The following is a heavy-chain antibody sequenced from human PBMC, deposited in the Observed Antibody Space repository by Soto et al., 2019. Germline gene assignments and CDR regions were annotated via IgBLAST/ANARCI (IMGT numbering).Heavy chain of an antibody. CDR2: ISAYNGNT. CDR1: GYTLTNYG. D-gene: IGHD6-13*01. Sequence: QVQLVQSGAEVKKPGASVKVSCKASGYTLTNYGISWVRQAPGQGLEWMGWISAYNGNTNYAQKLQGRVTMTTDTTTSTADMERRSLRSDDTAVYYCARAAATAADTRYFQHWGQGTLVTVSS. J-gene: IGHJ1*01. CDR3: ARAAATAADTRYFQH. V-gene: IGHV1-18*01.